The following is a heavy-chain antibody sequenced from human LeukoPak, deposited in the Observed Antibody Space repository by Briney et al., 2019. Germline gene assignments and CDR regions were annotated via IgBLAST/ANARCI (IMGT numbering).Heavy chain of an antibody. J-gene: IGHJ4*02. CDR3: ARGPGLEYYDSSGYSDY. CDR2: MNPNSGNT. V-gene: IGHV1-8*01. CDR1: GYTFTSYD. Sequence: ASVKVSCKASGYTFTSYDINWVRQATGQGLEWMGWMNPNSGNTGYAQKFQGRVTMTRNTSISTAYMELSSLRSEDTAVYYCARGPGLEYYDSSGYSDYWGQGTLVTVSS. D-gene: IGHD3-22*01.